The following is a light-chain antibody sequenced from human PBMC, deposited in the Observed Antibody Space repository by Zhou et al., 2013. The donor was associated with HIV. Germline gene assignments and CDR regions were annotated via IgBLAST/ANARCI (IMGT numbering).Light chain of an antibody. Sequence: QSVLTQPPSASGTPGQRITISCSGSSSNIGSNTVNWYQQLPGTAPKLLISRNIQRPSGVPDRFSGSKSGTSASLAISGLQSEDEADYYCAAWDDSLNGVVFGGGTKLTVL. CDR3: AAWDDSLNGVV. CDR2: RNI. J-gene: IGLJ2*01. V-gene: IGLV1-44*01. CDR1: SSNIGSNT.